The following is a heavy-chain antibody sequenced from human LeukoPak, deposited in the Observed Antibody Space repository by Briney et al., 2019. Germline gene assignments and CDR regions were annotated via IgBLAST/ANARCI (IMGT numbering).Heavy chain of an antibody. V-gene: IGHV4-59*01. CDR3: ARARWFDP. CDR1: GDSISSYY. CDR2: IYNHGTA. Sequence: PSETLSLTCTVSGDSISSYYWSWIRQPPGKGLEYIGYIYNHGTANYNPSLKSRVTISIDTSKNQFSLKLNSVTAADMAVYYCARARWFDPWGQGILVTVSS. J-gene: IGHJ5*02.